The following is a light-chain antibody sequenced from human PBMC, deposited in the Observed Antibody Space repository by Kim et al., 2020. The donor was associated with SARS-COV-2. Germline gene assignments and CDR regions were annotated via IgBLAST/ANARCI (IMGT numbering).Light chain of an antibody. CDR1: QSVNSN. CDR2: GAS. Sequence: EVMMTQSPATLSVSPGERATLSRRASQSVNSNLGWYQQKPGQAPRLLIYGASTRAPGVPARFSGSGSGTEFTLTISSLQSEDFAVYYCQQFNNWPLYSFGQGTKLEI. V-gene: IGKV3-15*01. J-gene: IGKJ2*03. CDR3: QQFNNWPLYS.